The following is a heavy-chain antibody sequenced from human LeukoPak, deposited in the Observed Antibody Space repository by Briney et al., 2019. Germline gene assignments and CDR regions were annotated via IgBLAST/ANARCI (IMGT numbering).Heavy chain of an antibody. J-gene: IGHJ4*02. D-gene: IGHD1-7*01. CDR1: GGSISSYY. V-gene: IGHV4-59*01. CDR3: ARGLELSYFDY. CDR2: IYYSGGT. Sequence: SETLSLTCTVSGGSISSYYWSWIRQSPGKGLEWIGYIYYSGGTNYNPSLKSRVTTSVDTSKNQFSLKLSSVTAADTAVYYCARGLELSYFDYWGQGTLVTVSS.